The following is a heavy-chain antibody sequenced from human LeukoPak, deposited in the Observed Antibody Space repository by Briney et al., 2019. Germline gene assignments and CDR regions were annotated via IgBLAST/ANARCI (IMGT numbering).Heavy chain of an antibody. Sequence: PGGSLRLSCAASGFTFDDYAMHWVRQAPGKGLEWVSGISWNSGSIGYADSVKGRFTISRDNAKNSLYLQMNSLRAEDTALYYCAKDRSSGYYYYDYWGQGTLVTVSS. CDR2: ISWNSGSI. V-gene: IGHV3-9*01. D-gene: IGHD3-22*01. CDR3: AKDRSSGYYYYDY. CDR1: GFTFDDYA. J-gene: IGHJ4*02.